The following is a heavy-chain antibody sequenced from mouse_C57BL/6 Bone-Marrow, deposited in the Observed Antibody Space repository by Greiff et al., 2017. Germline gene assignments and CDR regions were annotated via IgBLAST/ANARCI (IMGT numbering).Heavy chain of an antibody. CDR2: ISDGGSYT. CDR1: GFTFSSYA. CDR3: ARAPLGPFDY. Sequence: DVHLVESGGGLVKPGGSLKLSCAASGFTFSSYAMSWVRQTPEKRLEWVATISDGGSYTYYPDNVKGRFTISRDNAKNNLYLQMSHLKSEDTAMYYCARAPLGPFDYWGQGTTLTVSS. D-gene: IGHD4-1*01. V-gene: IGHV5-4*01. J-gene: IGHJ2*01.